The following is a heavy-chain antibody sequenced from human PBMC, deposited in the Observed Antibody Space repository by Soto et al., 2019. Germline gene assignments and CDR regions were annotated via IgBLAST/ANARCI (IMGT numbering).Heavy chain of an antibody. D-gene: IGHD6-19*01. J-gene: IGHJ4*02. CDR2: ISWNSGSI. Sequence: SLRLSCAASGFTFDDYAMHWVRQAPGKGLEWVSGISWNSGSIGYADSVKGRFTISRDNAKNSLYLQMNSLRAGDTALYYCAKGSIAVAVAGTVYFDYWGQGPLVTVYS. V-gene: IGHV3-9*01. CDR1: GFTFDDYA. CDR3: AKGSIAVAVAGTVYFDY.